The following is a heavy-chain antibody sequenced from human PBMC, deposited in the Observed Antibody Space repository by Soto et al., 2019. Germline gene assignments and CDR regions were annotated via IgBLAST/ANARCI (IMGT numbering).Heavy chain of an antibody. D-gene: IGHD1-26*01. CDR3: ARKGRVGATAPDAFDI. CDR1: GFTFSSYA. CDR2: ISYDGSNK. Sequence: GGSLRLSCAASGFTFSSYAMHWVRQAPGKGLEWVAVISYDGSNKYYADSVKGRFTISRDNSKNTLYLQMNSLRAEDTAVYYCARKGRVGATAPDAFDIWGQGTMVTVSS. J-gene: IGHJ3*02. V-gene: IGHV3-30-3*01.